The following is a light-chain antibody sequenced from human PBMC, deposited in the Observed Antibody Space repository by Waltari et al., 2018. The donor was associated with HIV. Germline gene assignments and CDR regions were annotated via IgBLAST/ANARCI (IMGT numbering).Light chain of an antibody. Sequence: QSALTQPASVSGSPGQSITISCTGTSSDIGGYNFVSWYQQHPGKVPKLIIYEISNRPSGVSSRFSGSKSGNTASLTISGLQAEDEADYYCSSYTSSPYVFGTGTKVTVL. CDR1: SSDIGGYNF. CDR2: EIS. V-gene: IGLV2-14*01. J-gene: IGLJ1*01. CDR3: SSYTSSPYV.